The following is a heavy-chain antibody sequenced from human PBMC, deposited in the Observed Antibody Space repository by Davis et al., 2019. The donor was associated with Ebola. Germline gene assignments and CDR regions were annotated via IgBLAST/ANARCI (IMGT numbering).Heavy chain of an antibody. CDR2: ISGNGAAT. CDR1: GFTFRTYA. J-gene: IGHJ4*02. Sequence: GESLKISCAASGFTFRTYAMSWVRQAPGRGLEWVSVISGNGAATYYTDSVKGRFTISRDNSKNTVYLQMNSLRAEDTAVYYCARGDGYNFWDHWGQGILVTVSS. D-gene: IGHD5-24*01. CDR3: ARGDGYNFWDH. V-gene: IGHV3-23*01.